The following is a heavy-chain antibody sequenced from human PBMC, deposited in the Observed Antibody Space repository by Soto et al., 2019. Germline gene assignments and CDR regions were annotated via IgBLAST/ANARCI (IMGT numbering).Heavy chain of an antibody. D-gene: IGHD2-15*01. CDR3: ASALYCSGGSCSFDP. CDR1: GGSISGYY. J-gene: IGHJ5*02. CDR2: MYNTGST. Sequence: SETLSLTCTVSGGSISGYYWSWIRQPPGKGLEWIGYMYNTGSTVYNPSFKSRVTISMDTSKNQFSLKLTSVTAAGTAVYYCASALYCSGGSCSFDPWGQGTLVTVS. V-gene: IGHV4-59*01.